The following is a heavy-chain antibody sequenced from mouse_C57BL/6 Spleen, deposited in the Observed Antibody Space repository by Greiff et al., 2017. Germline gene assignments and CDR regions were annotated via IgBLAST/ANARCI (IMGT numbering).Heavy chain of an antibody. J-gene: IGHJ3*01. CDR2: IYPGSGST. CDR3: ASYLYYGSSYQAWFAY. CDR1: GYTFTSYW. V-gene: IGHV1-55*01. D-gene: IGHD1-1*01. Sequence: QVQLQQSGAELVKPGASVKMSCKASGYTFTSYWITWVKQRPGQGLEWIGDIYPGSGSTNYNEKFKSKATLTADTSSSTAYMQLSSLTSEDSAVYYCASYLYYGSSYQAWFAYWGQGTLVTVSA.